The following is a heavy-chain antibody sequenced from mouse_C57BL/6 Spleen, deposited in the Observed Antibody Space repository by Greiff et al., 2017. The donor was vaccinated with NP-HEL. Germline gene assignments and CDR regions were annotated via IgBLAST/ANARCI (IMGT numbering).Heavy chain of an antibody. CDR2: IHPNSGST. V-gene: IGHV1-64*01. CDR3: ARPNYYGSSYDDY. D-gene: IGHD1-1*01. Sequence: QVQLQQPGAELVKPGASVKLSCKASGYTFTSYWMHWVKQRPGQGLEWIGMIHPNSGSTNYNEKFKSKATLTVDKSSSTAYMQLSSLTSEDSAVYYCARPNYYGSSYDDYWGQGTTLTVSS. CDR1: GYTFTSYW. J-gene: IGHJ2*01.